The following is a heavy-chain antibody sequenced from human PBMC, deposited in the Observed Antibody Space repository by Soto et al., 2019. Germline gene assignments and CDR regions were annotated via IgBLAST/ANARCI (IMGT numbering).Heavy chain of an antibody. V-gene: IGHV4-59*11. CDR3: DRRDWNDAFDI. CDR1: GGSIGSHY. Sequence: SETLSLTCTVSGGSIGSHYWSWIRQPPGKGLEWIGYLSYGGNTNYNPSLKSRVTISLDTSKNQFSLKLSSVTAADTAVYYCDRRDWNDAFDISGQGTMVTVSS. CDR2: LSYGGNT. J-gene: IGHJ3*02. D-gene: IGHD1-1*01.